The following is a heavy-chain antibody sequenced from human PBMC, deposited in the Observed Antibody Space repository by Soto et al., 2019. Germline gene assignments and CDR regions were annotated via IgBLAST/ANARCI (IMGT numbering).Heavy chain of an antibody. CDR3: AYVTQGDGYIR. D-gene: IGHD5-12*01. CDR2: IYWDGDK. CDR1: GFSLSTKGVG. Sequence: QITLTESGPTVVKPTQTLTLTCSFSGFSLSTKGVGVGWIRQPPGKALEWLALIYWDGDKRYSPSLKSRLTNTKDTANNQGVLTLTDTDPLDTATYYCAYVTQGDGYIRWCQGNLVTVS. J-gene: IGHJ4*02. V-gene: IGHV2-5*02.